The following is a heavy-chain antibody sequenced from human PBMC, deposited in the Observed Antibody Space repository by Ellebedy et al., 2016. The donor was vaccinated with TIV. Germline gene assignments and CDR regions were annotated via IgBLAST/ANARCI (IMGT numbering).Heavy chain of an antibody. Sequence: PGGSLRLSCAASGFTFSDYDMHWVRQATGEGLEWVSAIGAAGDPDYPGSVKGRFTISRENAQNSLYLQMNNLRAGDTAVYYCARVPRGFFGIDVWGQGTTVTVSS. CDR2: IGAAGDP. J-gene: IGHJ6*02. CDR3: ARVPRGFFGIDV. CDR1: GFTFSDYD. V-gene: IGHV3-13*05.